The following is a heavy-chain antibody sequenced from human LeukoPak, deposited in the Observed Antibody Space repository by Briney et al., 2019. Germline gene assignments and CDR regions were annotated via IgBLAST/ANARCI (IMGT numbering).Heavy chain of an antibody. V-gene: IGHV3-21*01. CDR1: GFTFSSYS. CDR2: ISSSSSYI. Sequence: GGSLRLSCAASGFTFSSYSMNWVRQAPGKGLEWVSSISSSSSYIYYAESVKGRFTISRDNAKNSLYLQMNSLRAEDTAVYYCARDEGSWGQGTLVTVSS. J-gene: IGHJ4*02. CDR3: ARDEGS.